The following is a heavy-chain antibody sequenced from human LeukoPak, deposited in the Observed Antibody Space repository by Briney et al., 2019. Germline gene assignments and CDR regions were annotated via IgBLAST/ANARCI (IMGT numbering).Heavy chain of an antibody. CDR1: GGSISDNY. CDR3: ARLGFRGN. CDR2: AYYSGHT. V-gene: IGHV4-59*08. J-gene: IGHJ4*02. D-gene: IGHD2-2*03. Sequence: SETLSLTCTVSGGSISDNYWSWIRQPPGKGLEWIGYAYYSGHTNYNSSLKSRVTMSLDTSKSQFSLRLSSVTAADTAVYYCARLGFRGNWGQGTLVTVSS.